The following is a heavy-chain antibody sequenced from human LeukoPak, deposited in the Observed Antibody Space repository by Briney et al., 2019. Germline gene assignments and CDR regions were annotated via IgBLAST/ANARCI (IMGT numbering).Heavy chain of an antibody. Sequence: AASVKVSCKASGGTFSSYAISWVRQAPGQGLEWMGGIIPIFGTANYAQKFQGRVTITADESTSTAYMELSSLRSEDTAVYYCARGGPDIVVVPAAIWPEYYFDYWGQGTLVTVSS. CDR1: GGTFSSYA. D-gene: IGHD2-2*02. CDR2: IIPIFGTA. CDR3: ARGGPDIVVVPAAIWPEYYFDY. J-gene: IGHJ4*02. V-gene: IGHV1-69*01.